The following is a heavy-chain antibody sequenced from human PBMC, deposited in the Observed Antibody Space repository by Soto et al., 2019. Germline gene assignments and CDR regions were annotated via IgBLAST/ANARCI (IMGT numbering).Heavy chain of an antibody. J-gene: IGHJ4*02. CDR1: GFTLSSYA. Sequence: QVQLVESGGGVVQPGRSLRLSCAASGFTLSSYAMHWVRQAPGKGLEWVAVISYDGSNKYYADSVKGRFTMSRDNSLYLQVSSLRAEDTAVYYCARGRVYSSSWYGDYWGQGTLVTVAS. V-gene: IGHV3-30-3*01. CDR2: ISYDGSNK. D-gene: IGHD6-13*01. CDR3: ARGRVYSSSWYGDY.